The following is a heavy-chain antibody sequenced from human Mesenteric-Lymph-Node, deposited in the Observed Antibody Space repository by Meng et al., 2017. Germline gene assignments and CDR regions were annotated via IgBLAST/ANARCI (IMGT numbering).Heavy chain of an antibody. Sequence: ASVKVSCKASGYTFTSYAMNWVRQAPGQGLEWMGWINTYNGNPTYAQGFTGRFVFSLDTSVSTVYLQISGLKAEDTAMYYCARVRSSGWYDFWGQGTLVTVSS. CDR1: GYTFTSYA. CDR3: ARVRSSGWYDF. J-gene: IGHJ4*02. CDR2: INTYNGNP. D-gene: IGHD6-19*01. V-gene: IGHV7-4-1*02.